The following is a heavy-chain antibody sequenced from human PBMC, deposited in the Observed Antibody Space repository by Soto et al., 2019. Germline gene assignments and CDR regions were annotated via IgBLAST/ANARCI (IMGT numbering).Heavy chain of an antibody. CDR1: GYNFGAYW. Sequence: GESPKISCKASGYNFGAYWIVWVRQMPGRGLDXMGIXXXGXSXTXYXXXFQGQVIISADKSISAVYLHWRSLKASDTATYFCARGGFIGTPPDYWGQGTRVTVSS. V-gene: IGHV5-51*01. J-gene: IGHJ4*02. CDR3: ARGGFIGTPPDY. CDR2: XXXGXSXT. D-gene: IGHD1-7*01.